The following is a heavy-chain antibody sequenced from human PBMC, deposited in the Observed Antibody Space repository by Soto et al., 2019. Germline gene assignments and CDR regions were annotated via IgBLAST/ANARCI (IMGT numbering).Heavy chain of an antibody. CDR3: ARETPSAAAAYYYYGLDV. CDR2: IIPVFGTA. CDR1: GGTFSSYF. D-gene: IGHD6-13*01. Sequence: QVQLVQSGAEVKKAGSSVKVSCKASGGTFSSYFINWVRQAPGQGLEWVGGIIPVFGTATYAEKFQGRVTITADESTRTAYMELSSLRSDDTAVYYCARETPSAAAAYYYYGLDVWGQGTTVTVPS. J-gene: IGHJ6*02. V-gene: IGHV1-69*01.